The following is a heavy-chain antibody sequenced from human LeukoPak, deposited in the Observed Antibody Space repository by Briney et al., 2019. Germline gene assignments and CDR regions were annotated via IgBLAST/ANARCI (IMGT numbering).Heavy chain of an antibody. J-gene: IGHJ4*02. CDR3: ARDSSGSLDY. Sequence: GGSLRLSCAASGFSFAGYTMHWVRQAPGRGLEWVSLISWNGYSTSYGDSVKGRFTISRDNNKDSLYLQMNSLRTEDTALYYCARDSSGSLDYWGQGTLVTVSS. D-gene: IGHD1-26*01. CDR2: ISWNGYST. CDR1: GFSFAGYT. V-gene: IGHV3-43*01.